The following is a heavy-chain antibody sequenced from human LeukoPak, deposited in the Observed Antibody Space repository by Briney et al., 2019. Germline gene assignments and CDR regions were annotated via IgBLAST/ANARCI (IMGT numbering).Heavy chain of an antibody. Sequence: GGSLRPSCAASGFTVSSNYMSWVRQAPGKGLEWVSVIYSGGSTYYADSVKGRFTISRDNSKNTLYLQMNSLRAEDTAVYYCASSNYYDSSGYYHWGQGTLVTVSS. CDR1: GFTVSSNY. J-gene: IGHJ5*02. V-gene: IGHV3-53*01. CDR2: IYSGGST. CDR3: ASSNYYDSSGYYH. D-gene: IGHD3-22*01.